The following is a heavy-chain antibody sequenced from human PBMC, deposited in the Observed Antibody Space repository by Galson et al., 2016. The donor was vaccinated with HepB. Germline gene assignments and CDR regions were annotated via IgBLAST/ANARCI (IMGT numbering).Heavy chain of an antibody. D-gene: IGHD2-2*01. Sequence: SLRLSCAASGFTLNTYAMSWVRQAPGKGLEWVSSVSGTGANTWYADSVKGRFTLSRDNSKNTQYLQMSSLGADDTAVYYCARLGYRSTWVDYWGQGALVTVSS. V-gene: IGHV3-23*01. CDR2: VSGTGANT. CDR3: ARLGYRSTWVDY. J-gene: IGHJ4*02. CDR1: GFTLNTYA.